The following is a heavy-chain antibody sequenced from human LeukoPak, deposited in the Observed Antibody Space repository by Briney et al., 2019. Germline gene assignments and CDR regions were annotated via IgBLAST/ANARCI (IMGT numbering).Heavy chain of an antibody. CDR2: IYPGDSET. Sequence: GESLRFSWKSSGYSFNTHWIAGVRHLPGKGLEWMGIIYPGDSETTNSPSFQGQVTLSADKSISTAYLQWSSLKASGTAMYYCAKRTRGGYEKFDFWGQGTPVTVSS. CDR3: AKRTRGGYEKFDF. CDR1: GYSFNTHW. V-gene: IGHV5-51*01. J-gene: IGHJ4*02. D-gene: IGHD5-12*01.